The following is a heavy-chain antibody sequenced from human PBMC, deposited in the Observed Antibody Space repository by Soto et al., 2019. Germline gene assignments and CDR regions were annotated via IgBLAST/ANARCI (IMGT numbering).Heavy chain of an antibody. J-gene: IGHJ4*02. V-gene: IGHV4-34*01. CDR2: INPSGTS. CDR1: GGSFSDYY. Sequence: QVQLQQWGAGLLKPSETLSLTCAVHGGSFSDYYWTWIRQPPGKGLEWIGEINPSGTSNYNPSLRSRVTMSVDTSQTQFSLKLDSMTAADTAVYYCARVKIVQLRGVLSWGPRGIYPVIDYWGLGTLVTVSS. CDR3: ARVKIVQLRGVLSWGPRGIYPVIDY. D-gene: IGHD3-10*01.